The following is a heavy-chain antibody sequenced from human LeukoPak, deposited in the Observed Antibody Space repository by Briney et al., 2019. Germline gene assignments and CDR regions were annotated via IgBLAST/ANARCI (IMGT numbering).Heavy chain of an antibody. CDR1: GFTFSSYG. Sequence: PGGSLRLSCAASGFTFSSYGMHWVRQAPGKGLEWVGRIKSKTDGGTTDYAAPVEGRFTISRDDSKNTLYLQMDSLKTEDTAVYYCPTVRGWLGHPLDYWGQGTLVTVSS. CDR3: PTVRGWLGHPLDY. V-gene: IGHV3-15*01. J-gene: IGHJ4*02. CDR2: IKSKTDGGTT. D-gene: IGHD6-19*01.